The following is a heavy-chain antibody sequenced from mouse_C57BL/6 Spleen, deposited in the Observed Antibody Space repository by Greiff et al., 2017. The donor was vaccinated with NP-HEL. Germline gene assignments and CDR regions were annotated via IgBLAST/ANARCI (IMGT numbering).Heavy chain of an antibody. CDR2: IDPSDSET. CDR3: ARGGDYYGSRGDFDY. D-gene: IGHD1-1*01. V-gene: IGHV1-52*01. J-gene: IGHJ2*01. Sequence: VKLQESGAELVRPGSSVKLSCKASGYTFTSYWMHWVKQRPIQGLEWIGNIDPSDSETHYNQKFKDKATLTVDKSSSTAYMQLSSLTSEDSAVYYCARGGDYYGSRGDFDYWGQGTTLTVSS. CDR1: GYTFTSYW.